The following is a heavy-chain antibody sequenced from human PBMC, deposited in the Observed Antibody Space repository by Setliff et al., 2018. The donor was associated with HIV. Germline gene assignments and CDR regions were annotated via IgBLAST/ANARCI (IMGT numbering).Heavy chain of an antibody. CDR2: VFYSGST. CDR3: ARFPTVVTAPGF. Sequence: PSETLSLTCTVSGGSIRSIDYFWGWLRQPPGKGLEWIGNVFYSGSTYYNPSLKSRVSMSIDTSRNQFSLKLTSVTAADTAVYFCARFPTVVTAPGFWGRGTLVTVSS. CDR1: GGSIRSIDYF. V-gene: IGHV4-39*01. D-gene: IGHD2-21*02. J-gene: IGHJ4*02.